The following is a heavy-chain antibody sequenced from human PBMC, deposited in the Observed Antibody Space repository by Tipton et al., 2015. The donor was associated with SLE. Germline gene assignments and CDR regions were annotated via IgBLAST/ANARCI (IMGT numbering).Heavy chain of an antibody. Sequence: TLSLTCTVSGGSVSSNYWSWIRQPPGKGLEWIGYIDYRDITNYNPSLKSRVTISRDTSGNQFSLNLNSVTAADTAVYFCARAEFSSNWYMYWHFDLWGRGTLVTVSS. D-gene: IGHD6-13*01. J-gene: IGHJ2*01. CDR1: GGSVSSNY. CDR2: IDYRDIT. CDR3: ARAEFSSNWYMYWHFDL. V-gene: IGHV4-59*08.